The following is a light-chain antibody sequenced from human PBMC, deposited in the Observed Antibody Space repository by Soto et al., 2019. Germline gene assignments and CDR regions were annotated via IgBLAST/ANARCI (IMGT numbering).Light chain of an antibody. CDR2: AAS. CDR3: QQGHSMPFT. CDR1: QSITNS. Sequence: DIQMTQSPSSLSASVGDRVTITCRASQSITNSLNWYQHKPGKAPTLVVYAASSLQSGVPSRFSGSGSGTDFTLTISSLQSEDFATYFCQQGHSMPFTFGPGTKVDIK. J-gene: IGKJ3*01. V-gene: IGKV1-39*01.